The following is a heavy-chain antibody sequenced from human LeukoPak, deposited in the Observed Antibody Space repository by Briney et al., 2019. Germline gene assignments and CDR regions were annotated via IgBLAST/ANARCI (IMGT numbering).Heavy chain of an antibody. Sequence: PSETLSLTCTVSGGSIGSYYWSWIRQPAGKGLEWIGRIYTSGGTVYNPSLKSRVTMSVDTSKNQFSLKLSSVTAADTAVYYCARGVFYYDTSGRGYYFDYWCQGTLVTVSS. CDR3: ARGVFYYDTSGRGYYFDY. J-gene: IGHJ4*02. V-gene: IGHV4-4*07. CDR1: GGSIGSYY. D-gene: IGHD3-22*01. CDR2: IYTSGGT.